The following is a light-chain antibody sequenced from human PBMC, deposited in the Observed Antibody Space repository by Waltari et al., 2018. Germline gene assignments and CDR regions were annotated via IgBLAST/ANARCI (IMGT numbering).Light chain of an antibody. Sequence: QSVLTQPPSVSGAPGQRVTISCTGSSSNIGAGHDVHWYQQLPGRAPRLPLSNNSNRPAGVPDRISGSNSGTSASLVITGLQAEDEAEFYCQSYDDSLSGYVFGGGTKLTVL. CDR1: SSNIGAGHD. CDR3: QSYDDSLSGYV. V-gene: IGLV1-40*01. J-gene: IGLJ3*02. CDR2: NNS.